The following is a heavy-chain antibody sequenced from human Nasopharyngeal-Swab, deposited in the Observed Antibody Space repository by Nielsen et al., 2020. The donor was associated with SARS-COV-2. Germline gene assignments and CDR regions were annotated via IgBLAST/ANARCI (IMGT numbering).Heavy chain of an antibody. Sequence: GGSLRPSCAVSGITFSRFAIHWVPKAPGKGLDWVSVVSSDGSDEACSDAVKGRLSIPRDNSKNTLSLQLNSLKPEDTAVYFCAIEGLHIWGQGTVVTVSS. V-gene: IGHV3-30*03. CDR1: GITFSRFA. CDR2: VSSDGSDE. CDR3: AIEGLHI. J-gene: IGHJ3*02.